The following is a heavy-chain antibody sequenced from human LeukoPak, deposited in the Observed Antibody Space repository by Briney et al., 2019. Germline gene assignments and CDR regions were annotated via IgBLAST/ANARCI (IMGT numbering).Heavy chain of an antibody. D-gene: IGHD3-22*01. Sequence: PGGSLRLSCAVSGFTFSSYAMSWVRQAPGKGLEWVSGISGSGGSTYYADSVKGRLTISRDNAKNSLYLQMNSLRAEDTAVYYCARRYYDSSGEYFQHWGQGTLVTVSS. CDR1: GFTFSSYA. CDR2: ISGSGGST. V-gene: IGHV3-23*01. CDR3: ARRYYDSSGEYFQH. J-gene: IGHJ1*01.